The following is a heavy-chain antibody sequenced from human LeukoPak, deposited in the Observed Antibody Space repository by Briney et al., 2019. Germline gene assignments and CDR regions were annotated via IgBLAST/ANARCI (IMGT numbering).Heavy chain of an antibody. Sequence: GGSLRLSCAASGFTFSSYWMSWVRQAPGKGLEWVANIKQDGSEKYYVDSVKGRFTISRDNAKNSLYLQMNSLRAEDTAVYYCARDVRYSGYEVFDYWGQGTLVTVSS. J-gene: IGHJ4*02. CDR3: ARDVRYSGYEVFDY. CDR2: IKQDGSEK. D-gene: IGHD5-12*01. CDR1: GFTFSSYW. V-gene: IGHV3-7*01.